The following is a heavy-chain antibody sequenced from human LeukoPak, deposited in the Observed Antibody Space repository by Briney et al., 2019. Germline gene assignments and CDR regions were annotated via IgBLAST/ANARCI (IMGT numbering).Heavy chain of an antibody. CDR1: GFTFSSYG. J-gene: IGHJ3*02. D-gene: IGHD2-2*01. V-gene: IGHV3-NL1*01. Sequence: PGGSLRLSCAASGFTFSSYGMHWVRQAPGKRLEWVSVIYSGGSTYYADSVKGRFTISRDNSKNTLYLQMNSLRPEDTAVYYCYQLGTFDIWGQGTMVTVSS. CDR3: YQLGTFDI. CDR2: IYSGGST.